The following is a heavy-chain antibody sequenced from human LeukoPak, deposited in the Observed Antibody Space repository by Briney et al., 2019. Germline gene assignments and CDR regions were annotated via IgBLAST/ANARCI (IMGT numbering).Heavy chain of an antibody. CDR1: GGSLSGHY. D-gene: IGHD2-21*01. J-gene: IGHJ3*01. CDR2: VSYTGRT. CDR3: ARLLDNDIGGDPDTFDV. Sequence: SETLSLTCTVSGGSLSGHYWSWIRQPPGKRLEWIGYVSYTGRTKYNPSLQSRVTISIDTSKSQFSLKLTSVTSADTAVYSCARLLDNDIGGDPDTFDVWGQGTTVIVSS. V-gene: IGHV4-59*11.